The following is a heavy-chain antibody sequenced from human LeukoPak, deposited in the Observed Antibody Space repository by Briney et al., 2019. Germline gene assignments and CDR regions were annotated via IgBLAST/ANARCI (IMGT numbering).Heavy chain of an antibody. CDR3: ANSEWLLLRTLTRVDY. V-gene: IGHV4-38-2*02. CDR1: GYSISSGYY. CDR2: IYHSGST. D-gene: IGHD3-22*01. J-gene: IGHJ4*02. Sequence: PSETLSLTCTVSGYSISSGYYWGWIRQPTGKGLEWIGSIYHSGSTYYNPSLKSRVTISVDTSKNQFSLKLSSVTAADTAVYYCANSEWLLLRTLTRVDYWGQGTLVTVSS.